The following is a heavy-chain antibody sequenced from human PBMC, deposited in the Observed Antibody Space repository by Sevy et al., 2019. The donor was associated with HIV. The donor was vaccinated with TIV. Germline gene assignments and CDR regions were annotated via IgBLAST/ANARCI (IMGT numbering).Heavy chain of an antibody. CDR2: ISTSGGAV. D-gene: IGHD2-2*01. CDR1: GFSFTSHY. Sequence: GGSLRLSCAASGFSFTSHYINWIRQAPGKGLEWISYISTSGGAVYYADSVKGRFTISRDNGKNTVDLQMNTLRDEDTAVYYCAKGSTSSSEVGYFDYWGQGTLVTVSS. J-gene: IGHJ4*02. CDR3: AKGSTSSSEVGYFDY. V-gene: IGHV3-11*01.